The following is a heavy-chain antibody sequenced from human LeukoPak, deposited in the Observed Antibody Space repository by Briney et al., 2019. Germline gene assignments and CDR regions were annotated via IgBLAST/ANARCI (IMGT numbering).Heavy chain of an antibody. V-gene: IGHV3-30*04. J-gene: IGHJ4*02. Sequence: GRSLRLSCAASGFTFSSHAMHWVRQAPGKGLEWVAVISYDGSNKYYADSVKGRFTISRDNSKNTLYLQMNSLRAEDTAVYYCARPPHYYDSSGYLYYFDYWGQGTLVTVSS. CDR3: ARPPHYYDSSGYLYYFDY. CDR1: GFTFSSHA. CDR2: ISYDGSNK. D-gene: IGHD3-22*01.